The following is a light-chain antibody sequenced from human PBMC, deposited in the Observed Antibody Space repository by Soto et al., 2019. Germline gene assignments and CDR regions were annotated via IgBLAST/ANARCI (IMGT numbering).Light chain of an antibody. J-gene: IGLJ1*01. CDR2: SNN. V-gene: IGLV1-44*01. CDR3: AAWDDSLNGFYV. CDR1: SSNIGSNT. Sequence: QSVLTQPPSTSGTPGQRVTISCSGSSSNIGSNTVNWYQQLPGTAPKLLSYSNNPRASGVPDRFAGSKSGTSASLAISGLQSEDEADYYCAAWDDSLNGFYVFGTGTKVTVL.